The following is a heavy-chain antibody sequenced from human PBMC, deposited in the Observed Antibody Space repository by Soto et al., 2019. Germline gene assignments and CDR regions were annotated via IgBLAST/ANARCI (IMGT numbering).Heavy chain of an antibody. J-gene: IGHJ6*03. CDR2: ISYDGSNK. CDR3: SKIGYCSSTSCYYYYYMDV. CDR1: GFTFSSYG. V-gene: IGHV3-30*18. Sequence: GGSLRLSCAASGFTFSSYGMHWVRQAPGKGLEWVAVISYDGSNKYYADSVKGRFTISRDNSKNTLYLQMNSLRAEDTAVYYCSKIGYCSSTSCYYYYYMDVWGKGTTVTV. D-gene: IGHD2-2*01.